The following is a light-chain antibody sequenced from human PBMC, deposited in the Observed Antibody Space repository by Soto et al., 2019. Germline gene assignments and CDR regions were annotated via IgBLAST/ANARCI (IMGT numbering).Light chain of an antibody. J-gene: IGKJ4*01. CDR3: QQYSNWSPLT. CDR1: QSVNSD. V-gene: IGKV3-15*01. Sequence: EIVMTQSPATLSVSPGEGATISCRASQSVNSDLAWYQQKPGQAPRLLIYDAFTRATGIPARFSGSGSGTEFTLTISSLQSEDFAVYYCQQYSNWSPLTFGGGTKVEI. CDR2: DAF.